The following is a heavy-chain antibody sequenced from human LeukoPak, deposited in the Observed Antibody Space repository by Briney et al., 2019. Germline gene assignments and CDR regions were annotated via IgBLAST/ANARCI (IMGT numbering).Heavy chain of an antibody. Sequence: GGSLRLSCAASGFTFSSYWMSWVRQAPGKGLEWVANIKQDGSEKYYVDSVKGRFTISRDNAKNSLYLQMNSLGAEDTAVYSCARRTNYLAFDYWGQGTLVTVSS. CDR3: ARRTNYLAFDY. CDR2: IKQDGSEK. J-gene: IGHJ4*02. V-gene: IGHV3-7*01. D-gene: IGHD4/OR15-4a*01. CDR1: GFTFSSYW.